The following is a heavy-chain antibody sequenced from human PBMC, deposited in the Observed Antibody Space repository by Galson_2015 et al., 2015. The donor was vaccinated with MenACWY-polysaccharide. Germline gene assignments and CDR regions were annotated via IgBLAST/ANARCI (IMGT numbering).Heavy chain of an antibody. V-gene: IGHV3-74*03. CDR3: TRGGREACVP. CDR2: LNPESTTT. J-gene: IGHJ5*02. CDR1: GFSFSTYW. Sequence: SLRLSCAASGFSFSTYWMHWLRQAPGKGLAWVSRLNPESTTTTYADSVRGRFTISRDNSKNTLYLQMDSLRVEDTAVYYCTRGGREACVPWGQGTQVTVPS. D-gene: IGHD2-21*01.